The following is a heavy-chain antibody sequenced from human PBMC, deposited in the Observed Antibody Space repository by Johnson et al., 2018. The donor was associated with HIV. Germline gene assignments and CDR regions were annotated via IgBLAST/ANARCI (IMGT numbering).Heavy chain of an antibody. CDR3: ARGDRYHAFDI. Sequence: VQLVESGGGVVQPGGSLRLSCAASGFNVSNNYLTWVRQAPGKGLEWVSVIGTAGDTYYPGSVKGRFTISRENAKNSLYLQMNSLRAVDTAVYYCARGDRYHAFDIWGQGTMVTVSS. J-gene: IGHJ3*02. V-gene: IGHV3-13*01. D-gene: IGHD3-16*02. CDR1: GFNVSNNY. CDR2: IGTAGDT.